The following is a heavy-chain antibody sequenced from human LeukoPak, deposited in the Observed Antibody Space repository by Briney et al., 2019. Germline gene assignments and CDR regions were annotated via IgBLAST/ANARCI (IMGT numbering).Heavy chain of an antibody. CDR2: IYPGDSDT. CDR3: ARSGRYGSALISFDY. Sequence: GESLQISFQGSGYSFTSYWIGWVRPMPGKGLEWMGIIYPGDSDTRYSPSFQAQVTISADKSISTAYLQWTSLKASDTAMYYCARSGRYGSALISFDYWGQGTLVTVSS. V-gene: IGHV5-51*01. D-gene: IGHD3-10*01. J-gene: IGHJ4*02. CDR1: GYSFTSYW.